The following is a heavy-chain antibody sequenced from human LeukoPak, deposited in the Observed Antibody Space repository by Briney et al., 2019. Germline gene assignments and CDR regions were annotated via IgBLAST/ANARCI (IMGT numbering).Heavy chain of an antibody. CDR2: ITPSGGT. Sequence: ASVKVSCKASGYTFTSYAMHWVRQAPGQGLEWMGWITPSGGTNYPQKFQGRVAITRDTSITTAYMDLSRLTSDDTAVYYCARDRYGDGFAHFDSWGQGALVTVSS. J-gene: IGHJ4*02. V-gene: IGHV1-2*02. D-gene: IGHD5-24*01. CDR3: ARDRYGDGFAHFDS. CDR1: GYTFTSYA.